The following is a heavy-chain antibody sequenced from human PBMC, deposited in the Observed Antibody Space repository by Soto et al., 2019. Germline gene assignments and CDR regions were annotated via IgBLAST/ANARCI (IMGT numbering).Heavy chain of an antibody. V-gene: IGHV1-24*01. CDR2: FDPEDGET. Sequence: ASVKVSCKVSGYTLTELSMHWVRQAPGKGLEWMGGFDPEDGETIYAQKFQGRVTMTEDTSTDTAYMELSSLRSEDTAVYYCATRPRWRSGSYYFDYWGQGPLVTVSS. CDR1: GYTLTELS. CDR3: ATRPRWRSGSYYFDY. J-gene: IGHJ4*02. D-gene: IGHD1-26*01.